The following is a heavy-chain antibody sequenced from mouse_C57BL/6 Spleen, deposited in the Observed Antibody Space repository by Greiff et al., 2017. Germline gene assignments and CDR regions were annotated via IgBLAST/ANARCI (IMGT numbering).Heavy chain of an antibody. CDR1: GYTFTDYY. CDR2: IDPYNGGT. CDR3: ARRDGCWLLPYYFDY. D-gene: IGHD2-3*01. J-gene: IGHJ2*01. V-gene: IGHV1-19*01. Sequence: EVQLQQSGPVLVKPGASVKMSCKASGYTFTDYYMHWVKQSHGKSLEWIGVIDPYNGGTSYNQKFKGKATLTVDKASSTAYMELNSLTSEDSAVYDGARRDGCWLLPYYFDYWGQGTTLTVSS.